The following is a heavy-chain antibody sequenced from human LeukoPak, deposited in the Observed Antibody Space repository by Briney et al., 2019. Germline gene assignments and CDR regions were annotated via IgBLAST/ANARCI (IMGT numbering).Heavy chain of an antibody. J-gene: IGHJ6*04. V-gene: IGHV3-33*01. CDR1: GFTFSSYG. Sequence: GGSLRLSCAASGFTFSSYGMHWVRQAPGKGLEWVAAIWDDGSNKYYADSVKGRFTISRDNSKNTLYLQMNSLRAEDTAVYYCARDRGMVRGVRFYYYYGMDVWGKGTTVTVSS. CDR2: IWDDGSNK. D-gene: IGHD3-10*01. CDR3: ARDRGMVRGVRFYYYYGMDV.